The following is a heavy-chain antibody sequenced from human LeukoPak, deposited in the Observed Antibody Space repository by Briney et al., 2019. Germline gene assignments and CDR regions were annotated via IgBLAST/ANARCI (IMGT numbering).Heavy chain of an antibody. Sequence: GASVKVSCKASGGTFSSYAISWVRQAPGQGLEWMGGIIPIFGTANYAQKFQGRVTMTRNTSISTAYMELSSLRSEDTAVYYCARDNYYDSSGYSYWGQGTLVTVSS. CDR2: IIPIFGTA. CDR1: GGTFSSYA. V-gene: IGHV1-69*05. J-gene: IGHJ4*02. CDR3: ARDNYYDSSGYSY. D-gene: IGHD3-22*01.